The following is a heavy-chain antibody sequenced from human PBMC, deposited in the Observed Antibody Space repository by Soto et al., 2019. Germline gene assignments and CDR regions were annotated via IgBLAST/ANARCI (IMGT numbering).Heavy chain of an antibody. CDR2: IYRDDDK. D-gene: IGHD3-9*01. CDR3: AHSDILKGRGGS. J-gene: IGHJ5*01. Sequence: QITLKESGPTLVKPTQTLTLTCTFSGFSLSTSGVGVGWIRKPPGKALEWRALIYRDDDKRYTLALKSRLTITKDTSKNQMVLTMTNMAPGDTATYYLAHSDILKGRGGSWGPGTLVTVSS. CDR1: GFSLSTSGVG. V-gene: IGHV2-5*02.